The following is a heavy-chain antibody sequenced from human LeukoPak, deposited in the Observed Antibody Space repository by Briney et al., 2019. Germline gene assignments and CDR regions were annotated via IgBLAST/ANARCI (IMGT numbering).Heavy chain of an antibody. J-gene: IGHJ4*02. CDR1: GFTVSSNY. Sequence: KSGGSLRLSCAASGFTVSSNYMSWVRQAPGKGLEWVSVIYSGGSTYYADSVKGRFTISRDNSKNTLYLQMNSLRAEDTVVYYCARGQEFDYWGQGTLVTVSS. CDR3: ARGQEFDY. V-gene: IGHV3-53*01. CDR2: IYSGGST.